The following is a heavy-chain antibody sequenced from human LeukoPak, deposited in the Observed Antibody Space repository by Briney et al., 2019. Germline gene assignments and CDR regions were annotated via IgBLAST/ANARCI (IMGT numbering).Heavy chain of an antibody. J-gene: IGHJ5*02. V-gene: IGHV3-21*01. CDR1: GFTFNTYS. CDR2: ISRASEPI. D-gene: IGHD1-1*01. CDR3: ARGATDVTRWFDP. Sequence: KAGGSLRLSCAASGFTFNTYSMSWVRQAPGKGLEWVSIISRASEPIFYADSVKGRFTISRDNAKNSLYLQMNGLRAEDTAVYYCARGATDVTRWFDPWGQGTRVTVSS.